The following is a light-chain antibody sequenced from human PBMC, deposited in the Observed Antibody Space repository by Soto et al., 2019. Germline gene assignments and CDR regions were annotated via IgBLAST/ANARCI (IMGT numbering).Light chain of an antibody. V-gene: IGKV3-20*01. CDR2: GAS. Sequence: EIVLTQSPGTLSLSPGERATLCCRASQSVSSSYSAWYQQKPGQAPRLLIYGASTRATGTPARFSGRGSRTHSTLTISRQDPGDSAVYCCQHVGGTTITFGQGTRLEI. J-gene: IGKJ5*01. CDR3: QHVGGTTIT. CDR1: QSVSSSY.